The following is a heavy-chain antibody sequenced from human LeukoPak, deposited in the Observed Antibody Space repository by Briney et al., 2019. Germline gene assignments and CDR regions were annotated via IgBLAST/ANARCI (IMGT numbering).Heavy chain of an antibody. CDR2: INHSGNT. J-gene: IGHJ4*02. V-gene: IGHV4-34*01. CDR1: GGSFSGYY. D-gene: IGHD4/OR15-4a*01. Sequence: SETLSLTCAVYGGSFSGYYWSWIRQPPGKGLEWIGEINHSGNTNYNPSLKSRVTISVDTSKNQLSLKLSSVTAADTAVYYCARRAGAYSHPYDYWGQGTLVTVSS. CDR3: ARRAGAYSHPYDY.